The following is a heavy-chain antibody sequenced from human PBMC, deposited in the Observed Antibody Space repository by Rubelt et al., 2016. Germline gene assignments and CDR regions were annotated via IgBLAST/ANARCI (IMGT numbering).Heavy chain of an antibody. CDR2: ISAYNGNT. CDR3: ARDRIRIAARQGWYFDL. CDR1: GYTFTSYG. Sequence: QVQLVQSGAEVKKPGASVKVSCKASGYTFTSYGISWVRQAPGQGLEWMGWISAYNGNTNYAQKLQGRVTITPDTSTSTAYMELRSRRSDDTAVYYCARDRIRIAARQGWYFDLWGRGTLVTVSS. D-gene: IGHD6-6*01. V-gene: IGHV1-18*01. J-gene: IGHJ2*01.